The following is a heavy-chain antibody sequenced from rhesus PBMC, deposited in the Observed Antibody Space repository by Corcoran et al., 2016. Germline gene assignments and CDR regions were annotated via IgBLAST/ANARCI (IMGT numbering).Heavy chain of an antibody. V-gene: IGHV4-169*02. D-gene: IGHD2-15*01. CDR3: ARDRGYCSSTYCSSGYFDY. Sequence: QLQLQESGPGLVKPSETLSVTCAVSGGSISSSYWSWIRQAPGKGLEWIGYIYGSGSSTNYNPSLKSRFTLSVDTSKNQLSLKLSSVTTADTAVYYCARDRGYCSSTYCSSGYFDYWGQGVLVTVSS. CDR2: IYGSGSST. J-gene: IGHJ4*01. CDR1: GGSISSSY.